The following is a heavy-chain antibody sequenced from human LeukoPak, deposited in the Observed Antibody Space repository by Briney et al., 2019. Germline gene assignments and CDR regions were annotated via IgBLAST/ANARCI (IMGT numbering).Heavy chain of an antibody. CDR2: VYYSGST. CDR3: ARTGDSSGYYLYYFDY. CDR1: GGSISSSNYY. D-gene: IGHD3-22*01. Sequence: SETLSLTCTVSGGSISSSNYYWGCIRQPPGKGLECIGSVYYSGSTYCNPSLKSRVTISVDTSKNQFSLRLRSVTAADTAMYYCARTGDSSGYYLYYFDYWGQGTLVTVSS. V-gene: IGHV4-39*07. J-gene: IGHJ4*02.